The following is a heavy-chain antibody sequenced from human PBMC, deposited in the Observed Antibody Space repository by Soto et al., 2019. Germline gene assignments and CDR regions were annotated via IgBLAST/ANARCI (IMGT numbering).Heavy chain of an antibody. J-gene: IGHJ6*02. CDR1: GGSISSSSYY. Sequence: SETLSLTCTVSGGSISSSSYYWGWIRQPPGKGLEWIGSIYYSGSTYYNPSLKSRVTISVDTSKNQFSLKLSSVTAADTAVYYCARHTQTHYGMDVWGQGTTVTVSS. CDR2: IYYSGST. V-gene: IGHV4-39*01. CDR3: ARHTQTHYGMDV. D-gene: IGHD2-15*01.